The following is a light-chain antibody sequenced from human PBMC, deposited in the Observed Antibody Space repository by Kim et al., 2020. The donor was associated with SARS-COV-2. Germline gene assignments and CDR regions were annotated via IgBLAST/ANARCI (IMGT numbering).Light chain of an antibody. J-gene: IGLJ3*02. CDR3: QVWDSSSDHWV. V-gene: IGLV3-21*04. CDR2: YDS. Sequence: PGKTARITCGGDNNGSKSVPWYQQTPGRAPVLVIYYDSDRPSGIPERFFGSNSGNTAALTISRVEAGDEADYYCQVWDSSSDHWVFGGGTQLTVL. CDR1: NNGSKS.